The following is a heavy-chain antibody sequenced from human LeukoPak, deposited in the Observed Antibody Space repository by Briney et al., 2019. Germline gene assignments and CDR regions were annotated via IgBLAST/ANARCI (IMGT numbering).Heavy chain of an antibody. CDR3: ARDPNGDYVGAFEM. D-gene: IGHD4-17*01. CDR1: GFTFNSYW. Sequence: GGSLRLSCAASGFTFNSYWMHWVRQAPGKGLVWVSAIRSGGGNTLYADSVKGRFTVSRDNSKDTLFLQMNNMRAEDTAVYYCARDPNGDYVGAFEMWGPGTKVTVS. V-gene: IGHV3-74*01. J-gene: IGHJ3*02. CDR2: IRSGGGNT.